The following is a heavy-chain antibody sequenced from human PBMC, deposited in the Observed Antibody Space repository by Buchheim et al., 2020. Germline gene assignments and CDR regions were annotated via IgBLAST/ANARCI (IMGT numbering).Heavy chain of an antibody. Sequence: EVQLVESGGGLVQPGGSLRLSCAASGFTFSSYWMSWVRQAPGKGLEWVANIKQDGSEKYYVDSVKGRFTISRDNAKNSLYLQMNSLRAEDTAVYYCWRGGGYYYYYYYGMDVWGQGTT. J-gene: IGHJ6*02. V-gene: IGHV3-7*01. CDR3: WRGGGYYYYYYYGMDV. D-gene: IGHD3-22*01. CDR2: IKQDGSEK. CDR1: GFTFSSYW.